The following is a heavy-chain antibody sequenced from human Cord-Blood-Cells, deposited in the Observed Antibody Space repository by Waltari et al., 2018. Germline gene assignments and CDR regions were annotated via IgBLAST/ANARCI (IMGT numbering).Heavy chain of an antibody. Sequence: QLQLQESGPGPVKPSQTLSLTCTVSGGSMSSCSYYWGWILQPPRKGLEWIGGIYYSGSTYYNPSLNSRVTISVDTSKSQFSLQLSSVTASDTAVYYCASRLGSGYDYWGHGTLVTVSS. CDR2: IYYSGST. V-gene: IGHV4-39*01. CDR1: GGSMSSCSYY. J-gene: IGHJ4*01. D-gene: IGHD3-3*01. CDR3: ASRLGSGYDY.